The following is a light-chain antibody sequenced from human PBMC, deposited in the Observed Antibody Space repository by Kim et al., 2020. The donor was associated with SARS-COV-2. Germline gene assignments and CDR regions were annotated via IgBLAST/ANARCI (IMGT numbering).Light chain of an antibody. CDR3: HQYNTWPPGT. CDR1: RSVSSN. J-gene: IGKJ2*01. CDR2: GTS. V-gene: IGKV3-15*01. Sequence: EIVMTQSPATLSVSPGGRATLSCRASRSVSSNLAWYQHKPGQAPRVLIYGTSTRATGIPARFSGSGSGTELTLTISSLQSGDSAVYYCHQYNTWPPGTFGQGTKVEI.